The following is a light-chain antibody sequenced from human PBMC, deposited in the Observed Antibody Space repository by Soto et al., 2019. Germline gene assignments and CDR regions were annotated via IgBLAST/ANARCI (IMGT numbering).Light chain of an antibody. V-gene: IGKV1-5*01. CDR2: HAY. Sequence: DIQMTQSPSTLSASVGDRVTITCRASQSISSWLAWYQKKPGKAPKLLIYHAYSLESGVPSRFSGSESGTEFTLTINSLQPDDFATYDCQQYNSYPWTFGQGTKVDIK. CDR1: QSISSW. CDR3: QQYNSYPWT. J-gene: IGKJ1*01.